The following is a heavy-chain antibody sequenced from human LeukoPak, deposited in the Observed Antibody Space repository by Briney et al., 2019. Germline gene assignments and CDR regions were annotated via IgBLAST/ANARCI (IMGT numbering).Heavy chain of an antibody. CDR1: GYSFTSYW. CDR3: ALNWNLIAAAADYFDY. J-gene: IGHJ4*02. D-gene: IGHD6-13*01. Sequence: GESLKISCKGSGYSFTSYWIGWVRQMPGKGLEWMGIIYPGDSDTRYSPSFQGQVTISADKSISTAYLQWSSLKASDTAMYYCALNWNLIAAAADYFDYWGQGTLVTVSS. V-gene: IGHV5-51*01. CDR2: IYPGDSDT.